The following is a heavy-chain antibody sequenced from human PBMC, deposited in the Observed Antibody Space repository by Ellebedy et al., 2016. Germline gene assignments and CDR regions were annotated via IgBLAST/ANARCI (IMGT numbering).Heavy chain of an antibody. Sequence: GASVKVSCKASGYTFSSYDINWVRQATGQGLEWMGWINPTSGNTGYAQKFQGRATMTRNNSIRTAYIDLSSLRSDDTAVYYCVKLQTYDGSGSYVEYWGPGTPVSVSS. CDR3: VKLQTYDGSGSYVEY. D-gene: IGHD3-10*01. CDR1: GYTFSSYD. V-gene: IGHV1-8*01. CDR2: INPTSGNT. J-gene: IGHJ4*02.